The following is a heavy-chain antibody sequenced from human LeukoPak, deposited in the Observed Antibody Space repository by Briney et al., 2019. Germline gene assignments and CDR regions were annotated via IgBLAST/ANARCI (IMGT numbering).Heavy chain of an antibody. CDR3: ARDGFGELLSMDV. V-gene: IGHV4-61*02. Sequence: SETLSLTCTVSGGSISSGSYYWSWIRQPAGKGLEWIGRIYTSGSTNYNPSLKSRVTISVDTSKNQFSLKLSSVTAADTAVYYCARDGFGELLSMDVWGKGTTVTVSS. CDR1: GGSISSGSYY. D-gene: IGHD3-10*01. J-gene: IGHJ6*03. CDR2: IYTSGST.